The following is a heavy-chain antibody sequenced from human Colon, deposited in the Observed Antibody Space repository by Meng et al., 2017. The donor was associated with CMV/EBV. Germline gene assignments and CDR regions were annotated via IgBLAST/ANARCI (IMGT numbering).Heavy chain of an antibody. CDR3: ARNRLECGGDCYFADS. J-gene: IGHJ4*02. CDR1: GFSVSRTY. V-gene: IGHV3-53*01. D-gene: IGHD2-21*02. Sequence: LSLTCAASGFSVSRTYVSWVRQGPGKGLEWLSVIYDTGTRYYADSVKGRFTVSRDESTNTVFLQMNNLRAEDTAVYYCARNRLECGGDCYFADSWGRGTLVTVSS. CDR2: IYDTGTR.